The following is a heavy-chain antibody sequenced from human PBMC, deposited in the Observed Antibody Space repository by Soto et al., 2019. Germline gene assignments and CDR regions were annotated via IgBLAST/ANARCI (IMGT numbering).Heavy chain of an antibody. CDR3: ARQASETGSGYDSGYYYGMDV. D-gene: IGHD5-12*01. V-gene: IGHV4-39*01. J-gene: IGHJ6*02. Sequence: SETLSITCTVSGGSISSSSYYWGWIRQPPGKGLEWIGSIYYSGSTYYNPSLKSRVTISVDTSKNQFSLKLSSVTAADTAVYYCARQASETGSGYDSGYYYGMDVWGQGTTVTV. CDR1: GGSISSSSYY. CDR2: IYYSGST.